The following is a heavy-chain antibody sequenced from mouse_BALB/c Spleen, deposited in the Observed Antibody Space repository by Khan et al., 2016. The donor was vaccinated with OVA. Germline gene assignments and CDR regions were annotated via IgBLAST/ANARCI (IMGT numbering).Heavy chain of an antibody. CDR2: IDPENGNT. D-gene: IGHD2-3*01. CDR3: GRSGYSPWYAY. Sequence: EVQLQESGAELVRPGALVNLSCKASGFNIKDYYMHWVKQTPEQGLEWIGWIDPENGNTIYDPKFQGQASITSDTSSNTAYLQISSLTSGENGDYYCGRSGYSPWYAYWGQGTLVTGSA. V-gene: IGHV14-1*02. J-gene: IGHJ3*01. CDR1: GFNIKDYY.